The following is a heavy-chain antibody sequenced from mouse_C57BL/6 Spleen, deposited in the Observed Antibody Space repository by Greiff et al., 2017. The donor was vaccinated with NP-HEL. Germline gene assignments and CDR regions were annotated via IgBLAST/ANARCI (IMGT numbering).Heavy chain of an antibody. J-gene: IGHJ2*01. CDR2: IDPENGDT. V-gene: IGHV14-4*01. Sequence: VHVKQSGAELVRPGASVKLSCTASGFNINDYYMHWVKQRPEQGLEWIGWIDPENGDTEYASKFKGKATITADTSSNTAYLQLSSLTSEDTAVYYCTTWGAFGYWGKGTTLSVST. CDR1: GFNINDYY. CDR3: TTWGAFGY.